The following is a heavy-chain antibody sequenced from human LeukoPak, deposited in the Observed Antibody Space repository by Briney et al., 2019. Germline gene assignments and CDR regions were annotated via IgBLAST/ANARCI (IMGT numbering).Heavy chain of an antibody. Sequence: ASVKVSCKASGYTFNSYDINWVRQATGKGLEWMGWMNPNSGNTGYAQKFQGRVTMTRNTSVSTAYMELSSLRSEDTAVYYCARRYCTNGVCYTGHWFDPWGQGTLVTVSS. J-gene: IGHJ5*02. V-gene: IGHV1-8*01. CDR2: MNPNSGNT. CDR1: GYTFNSYD. CDR3: ARRYCTNGVCYTGHWFDP. D-gene: IGHD2-8*01.